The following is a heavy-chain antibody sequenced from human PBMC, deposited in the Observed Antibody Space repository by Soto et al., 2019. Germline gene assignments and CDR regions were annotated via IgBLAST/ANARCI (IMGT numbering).Heavy chain of an antibody. CDR3: ARLVVVAPVANA. J-gene: IGHJ5*02. D-gene: IGHD2-2*01. CDR2: IFYTGTT. Sequence: EPLSLTCSVSGGSISYNSYYWGWIRQPPGKGLEWVGGIFYTGTTYYSPSLKDRVAISVDTSKNSFSLNLTSVTAADTAVYFCARLVVVAPVANAWGQGTLVTVSS. CDR1: GGSISYNSYY. V-gene: IGHV4-39*02.